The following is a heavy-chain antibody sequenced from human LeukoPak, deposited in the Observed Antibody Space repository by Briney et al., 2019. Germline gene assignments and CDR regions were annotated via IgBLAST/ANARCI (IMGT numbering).Heavy chain of an antibody. J-gene: IGHJ4*02. Sequence: SETLSLTCAVYGGSFSGYYWSWIRQPPGKGLEWIGEINHSGSTNYNPSLKSRVTISVDTSKNQFSLKLSSATAADTAVYYCARGGGSYYPGPYYFDYWGQGTLVTVSS. V-gene: IGHV4-34*01. CDR2: INHSGST. D-gene: IGHD1-26*01. CDR3: ARGGGSYYPGPYYFDY. CDR1: GGSFSGYY.